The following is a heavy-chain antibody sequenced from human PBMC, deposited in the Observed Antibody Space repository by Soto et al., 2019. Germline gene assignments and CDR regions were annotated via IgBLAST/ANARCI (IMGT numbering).Heavy chain of an antibody. CDR1: GGSISSGGYS. D-gene: IGHD2-15*01. CDR3: ARAFDCSGGRCSPSFDY. Sequence: PSETLSLTCAVSGGSISSGGYSWSWIRQPPGKGLEWIGYIYHSGSTYYNPSLKSRVTISVDRSKNQFSLKLSSVTAADTAVYYCARAFDCSGGRCSPSFDYWGQGTLVTVSS. J-gene: IGHJ4*02. V-gene: IGHV4-30-2*01. CDR2: IYHSGST.